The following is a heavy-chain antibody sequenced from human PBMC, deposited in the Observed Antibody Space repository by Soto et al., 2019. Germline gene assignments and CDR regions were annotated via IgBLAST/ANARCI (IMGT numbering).Heavy chain of an antibody. CDR1: GFTFSSYA. V-gene: IGHV3-30-3*01. J-gene: IGHJ6*02. CDR3: AREDSMDV. CDR2: ISYDGSNK. Sequence: QVQLVESGGGVVQPGRSLRLSCAASGFTFSSYAMHWVRQAPGKGLEWVAVISYDGSNKYYADSVKGRFTISRDNSKNTLYLQMNSLRAEDTAVYYCAREDSMDVWGQGTTVTVSS.